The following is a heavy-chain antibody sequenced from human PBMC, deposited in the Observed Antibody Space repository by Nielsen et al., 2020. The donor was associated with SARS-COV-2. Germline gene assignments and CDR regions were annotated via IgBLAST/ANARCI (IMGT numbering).Heavy chain of an antibody. CDR3: ARGGSSWPFDY. J-gene: IGHJ4*02. CDR1: GFTFSDYY. Sequence: GESLKISCAASGFTFSDYYMSWIRQAPGKGLEWVSYISSSGSTIYYADSVKGRFTISRDNAKNSLYLQMNSLRAEDTAVYYCARGGSSWPFDYWGQGTLVTVSS. D-gene: IGHD6-13*01. V-gene: IGHV3-11*01. CDR2: ISSSGSTI.